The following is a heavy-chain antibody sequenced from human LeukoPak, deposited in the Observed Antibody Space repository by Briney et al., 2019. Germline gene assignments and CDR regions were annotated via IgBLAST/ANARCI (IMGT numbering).Heavy chain of an antibody. V-gene: IGHV3-33*01. D-gene: IGHD1-26*01. CDR1: GFTLSSYG. CDR2: IWYDGSNK. J-gene: IGHJ4*02. Sequence: GGSLRLSCAASGFTLSSYGMHWVRQAPGKGLEWVAVIWYDGSNKYYADSVKGRFTISRDNSKNTLYLQMNSLRAEDTAVYYCARDNEGATGFDYWGQGTLVTVSS. CDR3: ARDNEGATGFDY.